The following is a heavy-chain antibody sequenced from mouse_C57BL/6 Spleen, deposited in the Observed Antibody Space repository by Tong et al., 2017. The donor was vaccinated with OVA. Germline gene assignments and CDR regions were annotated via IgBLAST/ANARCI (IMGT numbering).Heavy chain of an antibody. J-gene: IGHJ1*03. CDR1: GYTFTDYN. V-gene: IGHV1-22*01. CDR3: ARNYGSWYFDV. CDR2: INPNNGGT. Sequence: EVQLQESGPELVKPGASVKMSCKASGYTFTDYNMHWVKQSHGKSLEWIGYINPNNGGTSYNQKFKGKATLTVEKSSSTVYMELSSLTSEDSAVYYCARNYGSWYFDVWGTGTTVTVSS. D-gene: IGHD1-1*01.